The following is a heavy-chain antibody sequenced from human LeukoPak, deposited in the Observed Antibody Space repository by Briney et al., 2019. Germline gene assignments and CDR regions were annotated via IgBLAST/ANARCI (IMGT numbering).Heavy chain of an antibody. J-gene: IGHJ5*02. CDR2: ISSSSSYI. V-gene: IGHV3-21*01. Sequence: PRGSLRLSCAASGFTFSSYSMSWVRQAPGKGLEWVSSISSSSSYIYYADSVKGRFTISRDNAKNSLYLQMNSLRAEDTAVYYCARDLGYYGSGSYFWFDPWGQGTLVTVSS. CDR1: GFTFSSYS. CDR3: ARDLGYYGSGSYFWFDP. D-gene: IGHD3-10*01.